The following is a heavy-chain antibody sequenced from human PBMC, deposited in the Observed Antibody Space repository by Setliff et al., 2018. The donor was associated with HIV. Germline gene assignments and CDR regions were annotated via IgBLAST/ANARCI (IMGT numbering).Heavy chain of an antibody. CDR1: GGTFNNYY. CDR2: IYYSGST. CDR3: ARGRGVIKEKPFDE. V-gene: IGHV4-59*01. J-gene: IGHJ4*02. Sequence: SETLSLTCAVYGGTFNNYYWSWLRQPPGKGLEWIGYIYYSGSTNYNPSLKSRVTISVDTSKNQFSLKLSSVTAADTAVYYCARGRGVIKEKPFDEWGQGTLVTVSS. D-gene: IGHD3-10*01.